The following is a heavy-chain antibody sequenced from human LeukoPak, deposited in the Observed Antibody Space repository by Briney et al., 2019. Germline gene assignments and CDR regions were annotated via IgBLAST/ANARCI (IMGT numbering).Heavy chain of an antibody. D-gene: IGHD3-22*01. CDR3: ARGAYDSSGYYENYFDY. Sequence: SVKVSCKASGGTFSSYAISWVRQAPGQGLEWMGGIIPIFGTANFAQKFQGRVTITADESTSTAYMELSSLRSEDTAVYYCARGAYDSSGYYENYFDYWGQGTLVTVSS. CDR2: IIPIFGTA. V-gene: IGHV1-69*13. J-gene: IGHJ4*02. CDR1: GGTFSSYA.